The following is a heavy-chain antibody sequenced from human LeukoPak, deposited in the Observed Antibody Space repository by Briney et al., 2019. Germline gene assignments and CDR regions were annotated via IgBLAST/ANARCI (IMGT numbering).Heavy chain of an antibody. D-gene: IGHD5-12*01. Sequence: GGSLRLSCAASGFTFSSYSMNWVRQAPGKGLEWVSSIGSSSSYIYYADSVKGRFTISRDNAKNSLYLQMNSLRAEDTAVYYCARDQDSRWLRFDYFDYWGQGTLVTVSS. CDR2: IGSSSSYI. CDR1: GFTFSSYS. J-gene: IGHJ4*02. V-gene: IGHV3-21*01. CDR3: ARDQDSRWLRFDYFDY.